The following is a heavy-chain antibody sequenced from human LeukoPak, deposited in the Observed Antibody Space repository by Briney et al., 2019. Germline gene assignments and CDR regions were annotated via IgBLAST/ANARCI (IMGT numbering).Heavy chain of an antibody. CDR1: GYTFTSYG. Sequence: GASVKVSCKASGYTFTSYGISWVRQAPGQGLEWMGWISAYNGNTNYAQKLQGRVTMTTDTPTSTAYMELSSLRSEDTAVYYCAADLSLGDGDYGMDVWGQGTTVTASS. V-gene: IGHV1-18*01. CDR2: ISAYNGNT. CDR3: AADLSLGDGDYGMDV. D-gene: IGHD3-16*01. J-gene: IGHJ6*02.